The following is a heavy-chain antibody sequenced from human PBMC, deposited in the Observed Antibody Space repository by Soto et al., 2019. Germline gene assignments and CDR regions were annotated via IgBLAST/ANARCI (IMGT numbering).Heavy chain of an antibody. J-gene: IGHJ5*02. CDR3: ARVAATVTPGWVYP. Sequence: PSETLYLTCAVSGYSISSGYYWGWIRQTPGKGLEWIASIYHSGSTYYNPSPKSRVTISVDTFKNQFSLMLTSVTAADTAVYYCARVAATVTPGWVYPWGQGIMVTVSS. D-gene: IGHD4-17*01. CDR2: IYHSGST. CDR1: GYSISSGYY. V-gene: IGHV4-38-2*01.